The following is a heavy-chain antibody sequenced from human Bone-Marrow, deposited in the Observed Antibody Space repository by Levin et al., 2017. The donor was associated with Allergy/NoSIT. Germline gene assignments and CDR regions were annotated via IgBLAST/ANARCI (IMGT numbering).Heavy chain of an antibody. J-gene: IGHJ6*02. CDR1: GFTFSSSA. CDR3: AKEIAPPSLYFYGLDV. V-gene: IGHV3-23*01. Sequence: LSLTCAASGFTFSSSAMNWVRQAPGKGLEWVACIGGTGGSTYYADSVKGRFTISRDNSKNTVSLQMNSLRGEDTAVYYCAKEIAPPSLYFYGLDVWGQGTTVTVSS. CDR2: IGGTGGST. D-gene: IGHD6-13*01.